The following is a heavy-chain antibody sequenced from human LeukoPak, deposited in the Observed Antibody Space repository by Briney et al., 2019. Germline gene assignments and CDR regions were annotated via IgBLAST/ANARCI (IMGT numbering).Heavy chain of an antibody. Sequence: PSETLSLTCTVSGYSISSGYYWGWIRQPPGKGLEWIGSIYHSGSTYYNPSLKSRVTISVDTSKNQFSLKLSSVTAADTAVYYCARDLAARPDYWGQGTLVTVSS. CDR3: ARDLAARPDY. CDR2: IYHSGST. CDR1: GYSISSGYY. D-gene: IGHD6-6*01. V-gene: IGHV4-38-2*02. J-gene: IGHJ4*02.